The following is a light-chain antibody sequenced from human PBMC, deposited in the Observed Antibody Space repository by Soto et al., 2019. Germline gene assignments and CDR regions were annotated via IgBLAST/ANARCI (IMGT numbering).Light chain of an antibody. CDR1: QSVSHF. V-gene: IGKV3-11*01. Sequence: EIVLTQSPATLSLSPGERATLSCRTSQSVSHFLAWYQQKPGQAPRLLIYDASNRATGIPARFSGSGSETDFTLTISSLEPEDFAVYYCQQRSNWPELTFGGGTKVEIK. CDR3: QQRSNWPELT. J-gene: IGKJ4*01. CDR2: DAS.